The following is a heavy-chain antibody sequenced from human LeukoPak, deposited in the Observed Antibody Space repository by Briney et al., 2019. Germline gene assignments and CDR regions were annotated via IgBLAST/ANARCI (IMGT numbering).Heavy chain of an antibody. D-gene: IGHD6-13*01. CDR1: GYTFTSYA. V-gene: IGHV1-3*01. CDR3: ATALIAAAGALPVC. J-gene: IGHJ4*02. Sequence: EASVKVSCKASGYTFTSYAMHWVRQAPGQRPEWMGWINAGNGNTKYSQKFQGRVTITRDTSASTAYMELSSLRSEDTAVYYCATALIAAAGALPVCWGQGTLVTVSS. CDR2: INAGNGNT.